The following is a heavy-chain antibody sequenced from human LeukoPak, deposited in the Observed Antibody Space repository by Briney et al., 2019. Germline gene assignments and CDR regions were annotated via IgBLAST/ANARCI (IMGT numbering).Heavy chain of an antibody. CDR1: GGSISPYY. J-gene: IGHJ5*02. CDR3: ARGGGSGRGNWFDP. V-gene: IGHV4-59*01. Sequence: NPSETLSLTCTVSGGSISPYYWSWIRQPPGKGLEWIGYVYYSGSTNYNPSLKSRVTISVDTSKSQFSLKLTSVTAADTAVYYCARGGGSGRGNWFDPWGQGSLVIVSS. D-gene: IGHD3-10*01. CDR2: VYYSGST.